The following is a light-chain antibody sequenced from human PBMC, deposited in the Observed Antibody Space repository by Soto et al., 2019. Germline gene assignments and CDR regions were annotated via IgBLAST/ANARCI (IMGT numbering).Light chain of an antibody. CDR2: EVT. CDR3: ASYTNISPLL. Sequence: QSALTQPASVSGSPGQSITISCTGTTSDLGHYNYVSWYQKHPGTAPRLMIYEVTNRPSGVSNRFSGSKSGNTASLTISGLQAEDEADYYCASYTNISPLLFGGGTKLTVL. CDR1: TSDLGHYNY. V-gene: IGLV2-14*01. J-gene: IGLJ2*01.